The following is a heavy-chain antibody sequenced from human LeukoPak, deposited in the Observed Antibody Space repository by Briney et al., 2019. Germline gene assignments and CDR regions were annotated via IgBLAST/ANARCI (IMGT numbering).Heavy chain of an antibody. CDR3: ARASLYCSSTSCYFSLFDP. D-gene: IGHD2-2*01. CDR1: GYTFTGYY. Sequence: ASVKVSCKASGYTFTGYYMHWVRQAPGQGLEWMGWINPIFGTANYAQKFQGRVTITTDESTSTAYMELSSLRSEDTAVYYCARASLYCSSTSCYFSLFDPWGQGTLVTVSS. V-gene: IGHV1-69*05. CDR2: INPIFGTA. J-gene: IGHJ5*02.